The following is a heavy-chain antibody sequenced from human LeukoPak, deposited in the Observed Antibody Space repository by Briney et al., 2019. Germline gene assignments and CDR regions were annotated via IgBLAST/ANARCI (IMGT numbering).Heavy chain of an antibody. Sequence: PGGSLRLSCAASGFTFISYGMHWVRQAPGKGLEWVAVISYDGSNKYYADSVKGRFTISRDNSKNTLYLQMNSLRAEDTAVYYCAKTPDYWGQGTLVTVSS. CDR2: ISYDGSNK. CDR3: AKTPDY. V-gene: IGHV3-30*18. J-gene: IGHJ4*02. CDR1: GFTFISYG.